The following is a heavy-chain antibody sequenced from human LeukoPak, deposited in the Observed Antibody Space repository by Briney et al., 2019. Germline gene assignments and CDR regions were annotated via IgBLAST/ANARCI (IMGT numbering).Heavy chain of an antibody. D-gene: IGHD6-6*01. V-gene: IGHV3-30*02. CDR3: ASGIAAADY. CDR1: GFTFSSYG. CDR2: IQYDGNNK. Sequence: PGGSLRLSCAASGFTFSSYGMHWVRQAPGKGLEWVTFIQYDGNNKYYADSVKGRFTIFRDNSKNTLYLQMNSLRPEDTAVYYCASGIAAADYWGQGTLVTVSS. J-gene: IGHJ4*02.